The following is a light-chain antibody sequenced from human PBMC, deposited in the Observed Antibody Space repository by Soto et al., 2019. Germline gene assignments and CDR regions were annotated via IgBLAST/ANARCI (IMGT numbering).Light chain of an antibody. CDR1: QSISSY. Sequence: DIQMTQSPSSLSASVGDRVTITCRASQSISSYLNWYQQKPGKAPKLPIYAASSLQSGVPSRFSGSGSGTDFTLTISSLQPEDFATYYCQQSYSTPPYTFGQGTKVDIK. CDR2: AAS. V-gene: IGKV1-39*01. J-gene: IGKJ2*01. CDR3: QQSYSTPPYT.